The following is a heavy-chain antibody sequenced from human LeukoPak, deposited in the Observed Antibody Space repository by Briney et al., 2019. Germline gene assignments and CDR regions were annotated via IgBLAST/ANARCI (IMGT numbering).Heavy chain of an antibody. D-gene: IGHD2-21*01. CDR1: GFTFSYYW. Sequence: GGSLRLSCAASGFTFSYYWMSWVRQAPGKGLEWVANINQDGSGKYYVGSVKGRFTISRDNAKNSLYLQMNGLRAEDTAVYYCARIRGLTLPISYMDVWGKGTTVTVSS. CDR2: INQDGSGK. CDR3: ARIRGLTLPISYMDV. J-gene: IGHJ6*03. V-gene: IGHV3-7*01.